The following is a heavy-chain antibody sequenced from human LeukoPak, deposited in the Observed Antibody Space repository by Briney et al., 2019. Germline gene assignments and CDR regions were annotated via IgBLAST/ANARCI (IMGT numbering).Heavy chain of an antibody. D-gene: IGHD2-15*01. J-gene: IGHJ4*02. CDR1: SFTFSNYA. CDR2: ISGSAEHT. Sequence: GGSLTLSCTASSFTFSNYALSWVRQAPGKGLEWVSAISGSAEHTYYADSVKGRFTISRDNSKNTLYLQMNSLRADDAALYYCAKCRGGSCYSSSDYWGQGTLVTVSS. CDR3: AKCRGGSCYSSSDY. V-gene: IGHV3-23*01.